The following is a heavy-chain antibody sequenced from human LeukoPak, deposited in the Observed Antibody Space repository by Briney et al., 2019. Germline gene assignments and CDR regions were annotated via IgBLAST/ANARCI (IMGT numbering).Heavy chain of an antibody. CDR2: IYYSGST. D-gene: IGHD3-3*01. V-gene: IGHV4-61*01. J-gene: IGHJ4*02. Sequence: SETLSLTCTVSGGSVSSGSYYWSWIRQPPGKGLEWIGYIYYSGSTNYNPSLKSRVTISVDTSKNQFSLKLSSVTAADTAVYYCARSAKSGYPDYWGQGTLVTVSS. CDR1: GGSVSSGSYY. CDR3: ARSAKSGYPDY.